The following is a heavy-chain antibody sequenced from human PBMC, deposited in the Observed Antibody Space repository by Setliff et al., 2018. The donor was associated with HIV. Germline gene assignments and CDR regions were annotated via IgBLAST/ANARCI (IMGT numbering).Heavy chain of an antibody. J-gene: IGHJ4*02. Sequence: ASVKVSCKASGYTFTSYGISWVRQAPGQGLEWMGGIIPIFGTANYAQKFQGRVTITADESTSTVYMELSSLRSEDTAVYYCARAAYGYDSSGYFFDYWGQGTLVTVSS. CDR3: ARAAYGYDSSGYFFDY. D-gene: IGHD3-22*01. V-gene: IGHV1-69*13. CDR1: GYTFTSYG. CDR2: IIPIFGTA.